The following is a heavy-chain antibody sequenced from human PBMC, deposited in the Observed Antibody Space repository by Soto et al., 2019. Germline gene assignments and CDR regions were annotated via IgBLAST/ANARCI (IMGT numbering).Heavy chain of an antibody. D-gene: IGHD2-15*01. V-gene: IGHV3-23*01. CDR3: AKDRRGAYCSGGICYSPGY. Sequence: EVQLWESGGGLVQPGGSLRLSCAVSGFTFSSHVMSWVRQAPGKGLEWVSAISGTGGTYYADSVKGRFTISRDNSKNALYLQMNNLRDDDTAVYYCAKDRRGAYCSGGICYSPGYWGQGTLVIVSS. J-gene: IGHJ4*02. CDR2: ISGTGGT. CDR1: GFTFSSHV.